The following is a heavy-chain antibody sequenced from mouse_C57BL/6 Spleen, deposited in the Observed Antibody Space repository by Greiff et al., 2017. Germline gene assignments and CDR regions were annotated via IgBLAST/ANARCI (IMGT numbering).Heavy chain of an antibody. Sequence: QVQLKESGAELVKPGASVKISCKASGYAFSSYWMHWVKQRPGKGLEWIGQIYPGDGDTNYNGKFKGKATLTADKSSSTAYMQLSSLTSEDSAVYFCARSGYDCDYWGQGTTLTVSS. CDR3: ARSGYDCDY. V-gene: IGHV1-80*01. CDR2: IYPGDGDT. CDR1: GYAFSSYW. J-gene: IGHJ2*01. D-gene: IGHD3-1*01.